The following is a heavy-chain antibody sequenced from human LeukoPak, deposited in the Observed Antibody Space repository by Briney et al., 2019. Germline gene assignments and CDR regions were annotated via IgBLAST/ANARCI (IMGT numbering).Heavy chain of an antibody. CDR3: ARQWELGFWFDY. D-gene: IGHD1-26*01. Sequence: SVKVSCKASGGTFSSYAISWVRQAPGQGLEWMGGIIPIFGTADYAQKFQGRVTITTDESTSTAYMELSSLRSEDTAVYYCARQWELGFWFDYWGQGTLVTVSS. CDR1: GGTFSSYA. CDR2: IIPIFGTA. V-gene: IGHV1-69*05. J-gene: IGHJ4*02.